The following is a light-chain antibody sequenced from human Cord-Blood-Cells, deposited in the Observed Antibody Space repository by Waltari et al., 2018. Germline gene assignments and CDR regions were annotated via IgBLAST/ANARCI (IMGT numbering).Light chain of an antibody. CDR1: QSVSSSY. V-gene: IGKV3-20*01. Sequence: EIVLTQSPGNLSLSPGERATLSCRASQSVSSSYLAWYQQKPSQAPRLLIYGASSRATSIPDRFSGSGSGTDFTLTISRLEPEDFAVYYCQQYGSSLFGGGTKVEIK. CDR2: GAS. J-gene: IGKJ4*01. CDR3: QQYGSSL.